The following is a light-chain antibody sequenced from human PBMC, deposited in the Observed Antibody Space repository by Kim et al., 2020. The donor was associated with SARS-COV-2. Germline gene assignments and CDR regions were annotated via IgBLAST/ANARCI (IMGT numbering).Light chain of an antibody. J-gene: IGLJ3*02. V-gene: IGLV7-43*01. CDR3: LLYYGGVWV. Sequence: PGGTVTLTCASKTGAVTSGYYPNWFQLKPGQAPRSMIHTASGRHSWTPARFSGSLLGGKAALTLSGVQPEDEAEYYCLLYYGGVWVFGGGTQLTVL. CDR2: TAS. CDR1: TGAVTSGYY.